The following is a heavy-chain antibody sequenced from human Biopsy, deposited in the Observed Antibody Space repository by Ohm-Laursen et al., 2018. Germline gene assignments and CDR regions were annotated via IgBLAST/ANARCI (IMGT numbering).Heavy chain of an antibody. CDR3: ARHGDFYYDSNIVIGALDI. J-gene: IGHJ3*02. V-gene: IGHV4-59*08. D-gene: IGHD3-22*01. Sequence: GTLSLTCTVSGASITSYYWSWIRQPPGKDLEWIAFIYYSGSTSYNPSLESRVSLSVDTSKNQVSLKLSSVTAADTAVYYCARHGDFYYDSNIVIGALDIWGQGTMVTVSS. CDR1: GASITSYY. CDR2: IYYSGST.